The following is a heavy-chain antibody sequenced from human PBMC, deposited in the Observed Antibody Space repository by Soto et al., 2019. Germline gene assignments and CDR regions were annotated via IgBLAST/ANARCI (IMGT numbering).Heavy chain of an antibody. CDR3: ARDLLRVTSNPDMVRGVKPYNWFDP. Sequence: GASVKVSCKASGGTFSSYAISWVRQAPGQGLEWMGGIIPIFGTANYAQKFQGRVTITADESTSTAYIELSSLRSEDTAVYYCARDLLRVTSNPDMVRGVKPYNWFDPWGQGTLVTVSS. V-gene: IGHV1-69*13. D-gene: IGHD3-10*01. CDR1: GGTFSSYA. CDR2: IIPIFGTA. J-gene: IGHJ5*02.